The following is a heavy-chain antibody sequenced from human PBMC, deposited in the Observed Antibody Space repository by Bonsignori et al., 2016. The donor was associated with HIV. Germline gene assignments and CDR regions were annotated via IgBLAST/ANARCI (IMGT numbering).Heavy chain of an antibody. J-gene: IGHJ3*02. V-gene: IGHV4-34*01. Sequence: VRQMPGKGLEWIGEINHSGSTNYNPSLKSRVTISVDTSKNQFSLKLSSVTAADTAVYYCARHHTAFDIWGQGTMVTVSS. CDR2: INHSGST. D-gene: IGHD1-14*01. CDR3: ARHHTAFDI.